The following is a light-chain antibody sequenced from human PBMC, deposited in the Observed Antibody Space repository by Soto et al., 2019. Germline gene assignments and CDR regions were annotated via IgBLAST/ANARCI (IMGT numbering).Light chain of an antibody. Sequence: QSVLTQPASVSGSPGQSITISCTGTSSDVGGYNYVSWYQQHPGKAPKLMIYDVSNRPSGVSNRFSGSKSGNTASLTISGLQPEDEADYYCSSYTCTSTSVVFGGGTKLTVL. CDR2: DVS. CDR3: SSYTCTSTSVV. J-gene: IGLJ2*01. CDR1: SSDVGGYNY. V-gene: IGLV2-14*01.